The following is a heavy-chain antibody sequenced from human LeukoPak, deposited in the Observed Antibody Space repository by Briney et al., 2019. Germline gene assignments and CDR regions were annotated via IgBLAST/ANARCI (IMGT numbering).Heavy chain of an antibody. CDR1: GFTFSSYA. CDR2: ISYDGSNK. D-gene: IGHD6-13*01. V-gene: IGHV3-30*01. J-gene: IGHJ4*02. CDR3: ANWYPSFDY. Sequence: GGSLRLSCAASGFTFSSYAMHWVRQAPGKGLEWVAVISYDGSNKYYADSVKGRFTISRDNSKNTLYLQMNSLRAEDTAVYYCANWYPSFDYWGQGTLVTVSS.